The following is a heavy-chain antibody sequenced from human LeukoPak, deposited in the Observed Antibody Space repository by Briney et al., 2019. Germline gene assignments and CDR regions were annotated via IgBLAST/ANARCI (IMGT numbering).Heavy chain of an antibody. D-gene: IGHD3-10*01. V-gene: IGHV4-30-4*01. CDR1: GGSISSGDYY. CDR3: ARQLLWFGEKTQHWFDP. CDR2: IYYSGST. Sequence: SETLSLTCTVSGGSISSGDYYWSWIRQPPGKGLEWIGYIYYSGSTYYNPSLKSRVTISVDTSKNQFSLKLSSVTAADTAVYYCARQLLWFGEKTQHWFDPWGQGTLVTVSS. J-gene: IGHJ5*02.